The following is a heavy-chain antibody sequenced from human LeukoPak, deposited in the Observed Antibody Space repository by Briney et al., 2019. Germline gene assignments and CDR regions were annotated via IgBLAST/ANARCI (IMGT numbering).Heavy chain of an antibody. CDR1: GRSIISYY. D-gene: IGHD3-22*01. Sequence: PSECPSLTCTVSGRSIISYYCSWIRQPPGEGLEWIGYVFDSGSTNRTPSLTGRVTISVDTSKNQFSLKLTSVTAADTAVYYCARDSSGYYRIDYWGQGTVVTVSS. J-gene: IGHJ4*02. CDR2: VFDSGST. CDR3: ARDSSGYYRIDY. V-gene: IGHV4-59*08.